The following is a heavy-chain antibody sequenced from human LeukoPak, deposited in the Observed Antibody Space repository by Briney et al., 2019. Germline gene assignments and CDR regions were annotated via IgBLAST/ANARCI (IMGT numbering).Heavy chain of an antibody. V-gene: IGHV3-30*04. CDR2: ISYDGSNK. J-gene: IGHJ5*02. CDR3: ATRRFDP. Sequence: GGSLRLSCAASGFTFSSYAMHWVRQAPGKGLEWVAVISYDGSNKYYADSVKGRFTISRDNSKNTLYLQMNSLRAEGTAVYYCATRRFDPWGQGTLVTVSS. CDR1: GFTFSSYA.